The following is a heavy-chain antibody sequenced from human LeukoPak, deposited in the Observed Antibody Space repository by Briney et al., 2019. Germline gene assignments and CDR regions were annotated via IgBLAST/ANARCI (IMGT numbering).Heavy chain of an antibody. V-gene: IGHV3-48*01. Sequence: QPGGSLRLSCAASDFTVSSNSMSWVRQPPGKGLEWVSYISSSSSTIYYADSVKGRFTISRDNAKNSLYLQMNSLRAEDTAVYYCAREGGGYCTNGVCYTGDYFDYWGQGTLVTVSS. D-gene: IGHD2-8*01. CDR2: ISSSSSTI. CDR1: DFTVSSNS. CDR3: AREGGGYCTNGVCYTGDYFDY. J-gene: IGHJ4*02.